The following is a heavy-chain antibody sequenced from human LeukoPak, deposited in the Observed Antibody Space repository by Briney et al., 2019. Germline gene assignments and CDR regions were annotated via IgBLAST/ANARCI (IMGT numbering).Heavy chain of an antibody. CDR2: ISYDGSNK. CDR1: GFTFSSYG. V-gene: IGHV3-30*18. D-gene: IGHD4-17*01. J-gene: IGHJ4*02. CDR3: AKSATVTTRPQSYFDY. Sequence: GGSLRLSCAASGFTFSSYGMHWVRQAPGKGLEWVAVISYDGSNKYYADSVKGRFTISRDNSKNTLYLQMNSLRAEDTAVYYCAKSATVTTRPQSYFDYWGQGTLVTVSS.